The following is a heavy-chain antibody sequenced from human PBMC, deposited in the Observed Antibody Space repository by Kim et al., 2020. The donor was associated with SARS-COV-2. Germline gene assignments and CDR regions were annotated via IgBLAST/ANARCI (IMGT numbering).Heavy chain of an antibody. CDR1: GGSFSGYY. Sequence: SETLSLTCDVYGGSFSGYYWSWIRQPPGKGLEWIGEINHSGSTNYNPSLKSRVTISIDTSKNQFSLKLSSVTAADMAVYYCARGGIAARLQHWGQGTLVTVSS. CDR2: INHSGST. CDR3: ARGGIAARLQH. V-gene: IGHV4-34*01. J-gene: IGHJ1*01. D-gene: IGHD6-6*01.